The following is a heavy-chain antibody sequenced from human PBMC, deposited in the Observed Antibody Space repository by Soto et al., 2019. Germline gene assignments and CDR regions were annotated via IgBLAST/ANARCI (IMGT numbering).Heavy chain of an antibody. CDR1: GGSISSYY. V-gene: IGHV4-59*01. CDR3: ARGMTTVTTLFDY. D-gene: IGHD4-4*01. J-gene: IGHJ4*02. Sequence: SETLYLTCTVSGGSISSYYWSWIRQPPGKGLEWIGYIYYSGSTNYNPSLKSRVNISVDTSKNQFSLKLSSVTAADTAVYYCARGMTTVTTLFDYWGQGTLVTVSS. CDR2: IYYSGST.